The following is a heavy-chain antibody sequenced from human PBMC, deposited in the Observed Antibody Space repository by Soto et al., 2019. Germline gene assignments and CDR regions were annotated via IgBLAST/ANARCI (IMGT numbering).Heavy chain of an antibody. D-gene: IGHD2-15*01. CDR3: ARDQCSGGSCYSSY. V-gene: IGHV3-33*01. CDR1: GFTFSSYG. CDR2: IWYDGSNK. J-gene: IGHJ4*02. Sequence: TGGSLRLSCAASGFTFSSYGMHWVRQAPGKGLEWVAVIWYDGSNKYYADSVKGRFTISRDNSKNTLYLQMNSLRAEDTAVYYCARDQCSGGSCYSSYWGQGTLVTVSS.